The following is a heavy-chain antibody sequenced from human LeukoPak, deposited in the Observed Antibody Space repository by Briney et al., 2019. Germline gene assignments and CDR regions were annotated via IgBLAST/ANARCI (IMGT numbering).Heavy chain of an antibody. CDR2: ISSSGSTI. V-gene: IGHV3-11*04. CDR3: ARDGVVDFWSGYGTYNYYYYMDV. Sequence: PGGSLRLSCAASGFTFSDYYMSWIRQAPGKGLEWVSYISSSGSTIYYADSVKGRFTISRDNAKNSLYVQMNSLRAEDTAVYYCARDGVVDFWSGYGTYNYYYYMDVWGKGTTVTVSS. J-gene: IGHJ6*03. D-gene: IGHD3-3*01. CDR1: GFTFSDYY.